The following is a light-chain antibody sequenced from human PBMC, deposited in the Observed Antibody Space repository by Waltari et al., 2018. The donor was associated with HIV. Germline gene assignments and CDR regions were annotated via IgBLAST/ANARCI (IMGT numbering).Light chain of an antibody. J-gene: IGLJ3*02. CDR1: SSNIGSNF. V-gene: IGLV1-47*01. Sequence: QSLLTQPPSASGTPGQRVTISCSGSSSNIGSNFVYWYQQLPGTAPKLLIYRNNQRPSGVPDRFSGSKSGTSASLAISGLRSEDEADFYCAAWDDSLSGKWVFGGGTKLTVL. CDR2: RNN. CDR3: AAWDDSLSGKWV.